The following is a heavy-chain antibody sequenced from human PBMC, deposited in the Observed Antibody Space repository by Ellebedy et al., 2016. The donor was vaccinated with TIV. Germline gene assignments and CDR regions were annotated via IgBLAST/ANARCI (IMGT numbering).Heavy chain of an antibody. CDR3: GGPGAIAARHSLLFDY. CDR1: GGSISSSSYF. D-gene: IGHD6-6*01. J-gene: IGHJ4*02. V-gene: IGHV4-39*01. Sequence: MPSETLSLTCTVSGGSISSSSYFWGWVRQPPGKGLEWIGSIYYSGSTYYNPSLKSRVTISVDTSKNQFSLKLSSVTAAETAVYYCGGPGAIAARHSLLFDYWGQGTLVTVSS. CDR2: IYYSGST.